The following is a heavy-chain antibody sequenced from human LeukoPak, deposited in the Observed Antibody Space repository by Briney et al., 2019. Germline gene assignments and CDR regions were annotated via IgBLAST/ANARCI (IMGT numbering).Heavy chain of an antibody. CDR1: GFTVSSNY. CDR2: IYSGGST. CDR3: ARVVDHYYYMDV. V-gene: IGHV3-53*01. J-gene: IGHJ6*03. Sequence: GGSLRLSCAASGFTVSSNYMSWVRQAPGKGLEWVSVIYSGGSTYYADSVKGRFTISRDNSKNTLYLQMNSLRAEDTAVYYCARVVDHYYYMDVWGKGTTVTISS. D-gene: IGHD2-15*01.